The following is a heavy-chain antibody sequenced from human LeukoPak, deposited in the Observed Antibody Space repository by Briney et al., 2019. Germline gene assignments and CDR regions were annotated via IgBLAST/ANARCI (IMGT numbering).Heavy chain of an antibody. CDR3: AREGTVYYDSGIDY. V-gene: IGHV4-31*03. CDR2: IYYSGST. D-gene: IGHD3-22*01. CDR1: GGSISSGGYY. Sequence: SQTLSLTCTVSGGSISSGGYYWSWIRQHPGKGLEWIGYIYYSGSTYYNPSLKSRVTISVDTSKNQFSLKLSSVTAADTAVYCCAREGTVYYDSGIDYWGQGTLVTVSS. J-gene: IGHJ4*02.